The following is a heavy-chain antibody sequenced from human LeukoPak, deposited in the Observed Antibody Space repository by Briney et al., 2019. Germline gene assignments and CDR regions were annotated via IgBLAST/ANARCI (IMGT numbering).Heavy chain of an antibody. D-gene: IGHD2-2*01. V-gene: IGHV4-34*01. CDR1: GGSFSGYY. CDR3: ARRGLHCSSTSCYRRNYYYYGMDV. CDR2: INHSGST. J-gene: IGHJ6*02. Sequence: NPSETLSLTCAVYGGSFSGYYWSWIRQPPGKGLEWIGEINHSGSTNYNPSLKSRVTISVDTSKNQFSLKLSSVTAADTAVYYCARRGLHCSSTSCYRRNYYYYGMDVWGQGTTVTVSS.